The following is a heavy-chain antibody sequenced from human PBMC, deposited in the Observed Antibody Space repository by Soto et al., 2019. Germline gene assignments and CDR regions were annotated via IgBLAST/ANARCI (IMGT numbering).Heavy chain of an antibody. V-gene: IGHV1-18*04. CDR1: ASTFTGYT. Sequence: QVHLVQSGTEVKEPGASVKVSCKASASTFTGYTINWVRQAPGQGLEWMGWISTFNGNTKYAGNFEGSVTMTTNTSSSIAYRELPSLTFDGPAVYFCARGTVTSGRWFGPWGQGTLVSVSS. D-gene: IGHD4-17*01. CDR3: ARGTVTSGRWFGP. CDR2: ISTFNGNT. J-gene: IGHJ5*02.